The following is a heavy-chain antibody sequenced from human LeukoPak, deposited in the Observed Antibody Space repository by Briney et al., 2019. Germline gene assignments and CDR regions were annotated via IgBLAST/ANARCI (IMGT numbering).Heavy chain of an antibody. Sequence: GSLRLSCAASGFTFSDYYMSWIRQAPGKGLEWVSYISSSGSTIYYADSVKGRFTISRDNAKNSLYLQMNSLRAEDTAVYYCAREVYGDYANAFDIWGQGTMVTVSS. V-gene: IGHV3-11*04. CDR1: GFTFSDYY. CDR2: ISSSGSTI. CDR3: AREVYGDYANAFDI. D-gene: IGHD4-17*01. J-gene: IGHJ3*02.